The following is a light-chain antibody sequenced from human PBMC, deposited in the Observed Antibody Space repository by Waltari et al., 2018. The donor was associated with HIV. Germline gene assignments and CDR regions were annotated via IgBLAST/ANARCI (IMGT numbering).Light chain of an antibody. CDR2: DAS. CDR1: QDISNY. V-gene: IGKV1-33*01. Sequence: DIQMTQSPSSLSASVRHRVTITCQASQDISNYLNWYQQKPGKAPKLLIYDASNLETGVPSRFSGSGSGTDFTFTISSLQPEDIATYYCQQYDNLLGTFGPGTKVDIK. CDR3: QQYDNLLGT. J-gene: IGKJ3*01.